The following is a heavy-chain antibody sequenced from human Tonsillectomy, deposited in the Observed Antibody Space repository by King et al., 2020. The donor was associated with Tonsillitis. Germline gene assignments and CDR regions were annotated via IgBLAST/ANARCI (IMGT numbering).Heavy chain of an antibody. CDR2: ITWNSATI. CDR3: VKDREVRMNLATGYF. V-gene: IGHV3-9*01. J-gene: IGHJ1*01. CDR1: GVSFVDHA. Sequence: VQLEESGGGLVQPDRSLRLSCAASGVSFVDHAMHWVRQVPGTGLEWVAGITWNSATIADADAVKGRFTISRDNAKNSLFLQMNSLTAEDTALYYCVKDREVRMNLATGYF. D-gene: IGHD1-14*01.